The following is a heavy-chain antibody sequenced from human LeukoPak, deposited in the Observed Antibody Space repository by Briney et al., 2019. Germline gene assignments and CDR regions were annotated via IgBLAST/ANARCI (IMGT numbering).Heavy chain of an antibody. CDR1: GFTVSSNY. J-gene: IGHJ5*02. V-gene: IGHV3-66*01. CDR2: IYSGGRT. Sequence: PGGSLRLSCAASGFTVSSNYMHWVRQAPGKGLEWVSVIYSGGRTYYAASVKGRFTISRDSSTKTLFLQMNSLRAEDTAIYYCARDLVVAGLVPWGQGTLVLVSS. D-gene: IGHD3-22*01. CDR3: ARDLVVAGLVP.